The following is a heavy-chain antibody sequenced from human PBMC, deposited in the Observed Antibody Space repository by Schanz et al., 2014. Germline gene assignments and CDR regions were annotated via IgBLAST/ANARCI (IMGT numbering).Heavy chain of an antibody. CDR3: ARQRSYFYAMDV. CDR1: GFSFDDYT. CDR2: IDRDGGHT. Sequence: EVQLVESGGVVAQPGGSLRLSCAASGFSFDDYTMHWVRQAPGKGLEWVSLIDRDGGHTYYADPVKGRFTISRDSAKNSQYLQMNRLSDEATAVYYCARQRSYFYAMDVWGQGTTVTVSS. J-gene: IGHJ6*02. V-gene: IGHV3-43*01.